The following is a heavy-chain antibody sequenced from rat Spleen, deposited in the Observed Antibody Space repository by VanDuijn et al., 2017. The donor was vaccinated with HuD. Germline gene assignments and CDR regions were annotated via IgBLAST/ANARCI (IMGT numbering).Heavy chain of an antibody. V-gene: IGHV5-7*01. J-gene: IGHJ2*01. D-gene: IGHD1-9*01. CDR1: GFTFTDYY. CDR2: ISYGDSSGHSGT. Sequence: EVQLVESGGGLVQPGGSMKLSCAASGFTFTDYYMAWVRQAPRKGLEWVATISYGDSSGHSGTYYRDSVRGRFTIARDDAKSTLSLQMARLRSEDTASYYCARRHYGYTDYFDYWGQGVMVTVSS. CDR3: ARRHYGYTDYFDY.